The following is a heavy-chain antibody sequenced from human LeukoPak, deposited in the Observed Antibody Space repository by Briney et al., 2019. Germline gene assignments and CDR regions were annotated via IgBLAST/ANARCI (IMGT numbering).Heavy chain of an antibody. CDR3: ARDYSGSGYELDY. Sequence: GSLGTSFASSGLTVLTHYMTWVRPGPGKGPEWVSSISSSSSHVYTADSLKGRFTISRDNAKNSLYLQMSSLRAEDTAVYYCARDYSGSGYELDYWGQGTLVTVSS. CDR2: ISSSSSHV. J-gene: IGHJ4*02. V-gene: IGHV3-21*01. D-gene: IGHD5-12*01. CDR1: GLTVLTHY.